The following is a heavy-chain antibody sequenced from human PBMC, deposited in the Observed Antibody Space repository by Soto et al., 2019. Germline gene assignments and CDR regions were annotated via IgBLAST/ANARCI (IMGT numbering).Heavy chain of an antibody. CDR3: ARHRIEVVWRGFDY. V-gene: IGHV4-39*01. Sequence: PSETLSLTCTVFTDSNNFSNSYWGWIRQPPGGGLQWIGSSSYNGGTFFNPSLKGRVDISIDASKRQSSLQVTSVTAADSAVYYCARHRIEVVWRGFDYWSQGRPVTVSS. CDR1: TDSNNFSNSY. D-gene: IGHD1-1*01. CDR2: SSYNGGT. J-gene: IGHJ4*02.